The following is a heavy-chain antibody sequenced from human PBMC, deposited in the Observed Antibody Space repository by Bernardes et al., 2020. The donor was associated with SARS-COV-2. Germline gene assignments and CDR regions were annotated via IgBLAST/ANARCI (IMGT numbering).Heavy chain of an antibody. CDR2: ISIDGIYK. D-gene: IGHD3-3*01. J-gene: IGHJ4*02. V-gene: IGHV3-30-3*01. CDR3: ARDSDFSSGHDYFDY. CDR1: GFAFSDYA. Sequence: GGSLRLLCATSGFAFSDYAMAWVRQAPGKGLEWVAIISIDGIYKHYADSVKGRFTISRDTSKNTLFLLMNSLRPDDTAVYYCARDSDFSSGHDYFDYWGQGTLVTVSS.